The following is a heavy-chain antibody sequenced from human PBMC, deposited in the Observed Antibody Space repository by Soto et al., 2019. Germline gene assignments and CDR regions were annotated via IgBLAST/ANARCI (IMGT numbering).Heavy chain of an antibody. CDR3: ARSPPGGYHYYYGMDV. J-gene: IGHJ6*02. Sequence: PGGFLRLSCAASGFTFSSYDMQWVRQATGKGLEWVSAIGTAGDTYYPGSVKGRFTISRENAKNSLYLQMNSLRAGDTAVYYCARSPPGGYHYYYGMDVWGQGTTVTVSS. CDR1: GFTFSSYD. D-gene: IGHD3-22*01. CDR2: IGTAGDT. V-gene: IGHV3-13*04.